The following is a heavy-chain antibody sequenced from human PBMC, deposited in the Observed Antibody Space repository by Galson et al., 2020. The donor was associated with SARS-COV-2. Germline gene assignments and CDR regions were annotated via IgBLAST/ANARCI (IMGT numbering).Heavy chain of an antibody. CDR3: ARANTAMATALDY. J-gene: IGHJ4*02. CDR2: IYSDGST. V-gene: IGHV3-53*01. D-gene: IGHD5-18*01. CDR1: GFTVSSNY. Sequence: GESLKISCAASGFTVSSNYMSWVRQAPGKGLEWVSVIYSDGSTSYADSVKGRFTISRDNSKNTLYLQMDSLRAEDTAVYYCARANTAMATALDYRGQGTLVTVSS.